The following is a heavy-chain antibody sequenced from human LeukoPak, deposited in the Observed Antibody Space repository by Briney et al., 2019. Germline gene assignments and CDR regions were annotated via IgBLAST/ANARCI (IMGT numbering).Heavy chain of an antibody. CDR3: ARFAKGSGSGDIDY. V-gene: IGHV3-7*01. CDR1: GFTFSRYW. CDR2: IKQDGDQK. Sequence: GGSLRLSCVASGFTFSRYWMSWVRQAPGKGLEWVANIKQDGDQKHYVDSVRGRFIISRDNAKYSLHLQMNSLRAEDTAVYYCARFAKGSGSGDIDYWGQGTLVTVSS. D-gene: IGHD3-10*01. J-gene: IGHJ4*02.